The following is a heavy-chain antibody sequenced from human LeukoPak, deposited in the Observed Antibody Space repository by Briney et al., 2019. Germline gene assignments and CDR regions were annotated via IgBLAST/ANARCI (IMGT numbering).Heavy chain of an antibody. CDR3: ARDGGYYYDSSGYGAFDI. Sequence: SETLSLTCTVSGGSISSYYWSWIRQPPGKGLEWIGYIYSSGSTNYNPSLKSRVTISVDTSKNQFSLKLSSVTAADTAVYYCARDGGYYYDSSGYGAFDIWGQGTMVTVSS. J-gene: IGHJ3*02. V-gene: IGHV4-59*01. D-gene: IGHD3-22*01. CDR1: GGSISSYY. CDR2: IYSSGST.